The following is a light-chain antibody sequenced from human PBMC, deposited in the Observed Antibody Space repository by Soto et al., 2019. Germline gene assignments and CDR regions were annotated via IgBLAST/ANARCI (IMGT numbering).Light chain of an antibody. CDR1: SSDVGAYNY. Sequence: QSVLTQPASVSGSPGQAITISCTGTSSDVGAYNYVSWYQQHPGKAPKLLIYEVSNRPSGVSNRFSGSKSGRTASLTISGLQADDEADYYCSSYTSSSTLGVFGTGTKVTVL. CDR3: SSYTSSSTLGV. CDR2: EVS. V-gene: IGLV2-14*01. J-gene: IGLJ1*01.